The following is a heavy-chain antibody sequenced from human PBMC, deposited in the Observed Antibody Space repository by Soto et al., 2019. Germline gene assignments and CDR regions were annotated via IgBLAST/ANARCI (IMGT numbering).Heavy chain of an antibody. CDR1: GFTFDDYA. Sequence: DVQLVESGGGLVQPGRSLRLSCAASGFTFDDYAMHWVRQAPGKGLEWVSGISWNSGSIGYADSVKGRFTISRDNAKNSLYLQMNSLRAEDTALYYCAKDIPTKAVAGQFDYWGQGTLVTVSS. CDR3: AKDIPTKAVAGQFDY. J-gene: IGHJ4*02. D-gene: IGHD6-19*01. V-gene: IGHV3-9*01. CDR2: ISWNSGSI.